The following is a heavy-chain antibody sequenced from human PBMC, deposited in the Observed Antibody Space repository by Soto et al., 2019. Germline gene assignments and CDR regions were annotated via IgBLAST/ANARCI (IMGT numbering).Heavy chain of an antibody. Sequence: EVHLVESGGGLVQTGGSLRLSCAIFESTVSRDWMNWVRQAPGKGLEWVAHINQDGSEKYYVDSVKGRFTISRDKAKKSLYLQIIRLRPSDREMHYCSGGVGDAFWGQGTLVTVSS. CDR1: ESTVSRDW. CDR3: SGGVGDAF. V-gene: IGHV3-7*04. D-gene: IGHD1-26*01. J-gene: IGHJ4*02. CDR2: INQDGSEK.